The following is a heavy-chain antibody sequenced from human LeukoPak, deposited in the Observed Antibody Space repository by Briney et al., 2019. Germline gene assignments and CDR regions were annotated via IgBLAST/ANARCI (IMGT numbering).Heavy chain of an antibody. Sequence: SQTLSLTCAVSGGSISSGGYSWSWIRQPPGKGLEWMGYIYHSGSTYYNPSLKSRVTISVDRSKNQFSLKLSSVTAADTAAYYCARVNDYGDYVDYWGQGTLVTVSS. J-gene: IGHJ4*02. CDR2: IYHSGST. D-gene: IGHD4-17*01. CDR1: GGSISSGGYS. CDR3: ARVNDYGDYVDY. V-gene: IGHV4-30-2*01.